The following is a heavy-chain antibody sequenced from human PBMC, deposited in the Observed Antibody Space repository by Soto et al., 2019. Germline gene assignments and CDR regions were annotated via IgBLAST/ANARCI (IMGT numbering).Heavy chain of an antibody. CDR1: GFTVSSHY. Sequence: EVQVVETGGGLIQPGGSLRLSCAVSGFTVSSHYMSWVRQPPGKGPEWVSDIYSGGSTYYADSVKGRFTISRDNSKNTLYLQMTSLRAEDTAVYYCARERDGHNPNWFDLWGQGTLVTVSS. V-gene: IGHV3-53*02. CDR2: IYSGGST. CDR3: ARERDGHNPNWFDL. D-gene: IGHD2-8*01. J-gene: IGHJ5*02.